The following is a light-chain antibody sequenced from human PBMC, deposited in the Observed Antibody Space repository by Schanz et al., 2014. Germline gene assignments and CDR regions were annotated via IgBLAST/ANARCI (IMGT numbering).Light chain of an antibody. J-gene: IGLJ3*02. CDR2: KDH. CDR1: NSNVGSYF. Sequence: QSVLTQPPSASGTPGQRVTISCSGSNSNVGSYFVYWYQQLPGAAPKLLVFKDHQRPSGVPDRFSGSKSGTSASLIISGLRSEDEADYYCAAWDDSLSGYWVFGGGTKLTVL. CDR3: AAWDDSLSGYWV. V-gene: IGLV1-47*01.